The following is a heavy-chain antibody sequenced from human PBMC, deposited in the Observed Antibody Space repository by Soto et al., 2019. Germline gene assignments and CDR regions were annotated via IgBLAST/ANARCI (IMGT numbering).Heavy chain of an antibody. Sequence: HPGGSLRLSCTASGFTFRNYAMSWVRRAPGKGLEWVSGISDSGGNTFHADSVKGRFTVSRDNSRETLYLQMSSLRAEDTAVYFCAKDRYGSGSIHDYWGQGTLVTVSS. CDR3: AKDRYGSGSIHDY. J-gene: IGHJ4*02. V-gene: IGHV3-23*01. CDR2: ISDSGGNT. CDR1: GFTFRNYA. D-gene: IGHD3-10*01.